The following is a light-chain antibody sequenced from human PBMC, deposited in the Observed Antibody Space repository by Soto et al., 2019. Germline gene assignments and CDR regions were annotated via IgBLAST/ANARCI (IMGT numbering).Light chain of an antibody. J-gene: IGLJ2*01. CDR3: SSYASSISLVV. V-gene: IGLV2-14*01. CDR2: EVS. Sequence: QSVLTQPASVSGSPGQSITISCTGTSSDVGDYNYVSWYQQHPGKAPKLMIYEVSNRPSGVSNRFSGSKSGNTASLTISGLQAEDEADYYCSSYASSISLVVFGGGTKLTVL. CDR1: SSDVGDYNY.